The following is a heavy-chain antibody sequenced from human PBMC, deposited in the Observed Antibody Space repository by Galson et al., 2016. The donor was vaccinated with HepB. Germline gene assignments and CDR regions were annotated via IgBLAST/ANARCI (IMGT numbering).Heavy chain of an antibody. CDR3: ARHRPDSRSWYDPFDY. CDR2: VHYSGNT. Sequence: SETLSLTCSVSGDSISRRSSFWGWIRKPPGTGLEWIGDVHYSGNTYYNPSLKSRVTMSVDTSKNQFSLNLTSVTAADTAVYYCARHRPDSRSWYDPFDYWGLGALVAVSA. J-gene: IGHJ4*02. V-gene: IGHV4-39*01. CDR1: GDSISRRSSF. D-gene: IGHD6-13*01.